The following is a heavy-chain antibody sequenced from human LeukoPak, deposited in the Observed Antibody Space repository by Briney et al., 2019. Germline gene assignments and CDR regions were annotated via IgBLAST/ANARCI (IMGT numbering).Heavy chain of an antibody. J-gene: IGHJ6*03. CDR3: ARVFRPYSSGWYDGFSGYYYYYMDV. D-gene: IGHD6-19*01. Sequence: ASVKVSCKASGYTFTSYYMHWVRQAPGQGLEWMGIINPSGGSTSYAQKFQGRVTMTRDMSTSTVYMELSSLRSEDTAVYYCARVFRPYSSGWYDGFSGYYYYYMDVWGKGTTVTVSS. CDR2: INPSGGST. V-gene: IGHV1-46*01. CDR1: GYTFTSYY.